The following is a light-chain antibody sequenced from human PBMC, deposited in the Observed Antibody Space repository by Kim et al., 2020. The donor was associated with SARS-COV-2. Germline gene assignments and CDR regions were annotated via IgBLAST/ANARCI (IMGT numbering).Light chain of an antibody. J-gene: IGKJ4*01. Sequence: YLAWFQHKPGQAPRLLIHGASYRATGIPDKFSGSGSGTDFTLTISRLEPEDFAVYYCQRYDTSPLTFGGGTKVDIK. CDR3: QRYDTSPLT. V-gene: IGKV3-20*01. CDR1: Y. CDR2: GAS.